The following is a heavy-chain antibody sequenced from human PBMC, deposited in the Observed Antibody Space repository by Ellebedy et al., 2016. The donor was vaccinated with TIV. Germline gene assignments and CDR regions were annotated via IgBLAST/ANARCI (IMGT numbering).Heavy chain of an antibody. D-gene: IGHD1-26*01. Sequence: SETLSLXXTVSGDSISSGSYYWSWIRQPAGKGLEWIGRILSSGSTSYNPSVQSRVTMSLDTSKNQFSLKLSSVTAADTAVYYCARRGTYALAYWGQGTLVTVSS. CDR2: ILSSGST. J-gene: IGHJ4*02. CDR3: ARRGTYALAY. V-gene: IGHV4-61*02. CDR1: GDSISSGSYY.